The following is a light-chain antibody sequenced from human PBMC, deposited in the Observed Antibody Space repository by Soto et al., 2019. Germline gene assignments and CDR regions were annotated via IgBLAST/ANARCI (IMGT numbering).Light chain of an antibody. V-gene: IGKV3-15*01. CDR2: GAS. Sequence: EIVLTQSPGTLSLSPGESATLSCRASQSVSSSYLAWYQQKPGQAPRLFIFGASTRATKISARFTGSGSGTEFTLTISRLQSEDFAVYYCQQYINWPPLTVGGGTQVEI. CDR1: QSVSSSY. CDR3: QQYINWPPLT. J-gene: IGKJ4*01.